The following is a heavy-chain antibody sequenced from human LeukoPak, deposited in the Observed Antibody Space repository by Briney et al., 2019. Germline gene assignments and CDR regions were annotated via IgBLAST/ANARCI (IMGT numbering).Heavy chain of an antibody. CDR3: ARAGRKAGAFDI. CDR1: GYTFTSYD. J-gene: IGHJ3*02. Sequence: GALVKVSCKASGYTFTSYDINWVRQATGQGLEWMGWMNPNSGNTGYAQKFQGRVTITRNTSISTAYMELSSLRSEDTAVYYCARAGRKAGAFDIWGQGTMVTVSS. V-gene: IGHV1-8*03. D-gene: IGHD1-14*01. CDR2: MNPNSGNT.